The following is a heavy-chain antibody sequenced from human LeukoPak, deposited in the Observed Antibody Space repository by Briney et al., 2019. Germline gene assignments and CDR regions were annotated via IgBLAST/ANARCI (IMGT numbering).Heavy chain of an antibody. J-gene: IGHJ4*02. V-gene: IGHV4-31*03. CDR1: GGSISSGGYY. CDR3: ARGILKINYFDY. D-gene: IGHD3-9*01. Sequence: SETLSLTCTVSGGSISSGGYYWSWIRQHPGKGLEWIGYIYYSGSTYYNPSLKSRVTISVDTSKNQFSLNLSSVTAADTAVYYCARGILKINYFDYWGQGTLVTVSS. CDR2: IYYSGST.